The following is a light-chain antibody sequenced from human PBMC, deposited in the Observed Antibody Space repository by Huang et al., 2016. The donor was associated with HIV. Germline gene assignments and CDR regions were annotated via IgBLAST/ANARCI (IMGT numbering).Light chain of an antibody. CDR1: QSVTSGY. J-gene: IGKJ2*01. Sequence: EIVLTQSPGTLSLSPGERATLSCRDSQSVTSGYLAWYQQKPGQAPRLLIYGASSRATGIPDRFSGSGSGTDFTLTISRLEPEDFAVYYCQQYGSSPYTFGQGTKLEIK. CDR3: QQYGSSPYT. V-gene: IGKV3-20*01. CDR2: GAS.